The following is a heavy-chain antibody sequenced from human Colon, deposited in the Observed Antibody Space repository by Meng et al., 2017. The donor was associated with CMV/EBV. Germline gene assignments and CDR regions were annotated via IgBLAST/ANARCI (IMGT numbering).Heavy chain of an antibody. CDR3: AKGGSSRFES. J-gene: IGHJ6*02. V-gene: IGHV3-7*01. CDR1: GFIFSAYT. CDR2: MKEDGSEI. Sequence: GGSLRLSCAASGFIFSAYTMSWVRQAPGKGLEWVARMKEDGSEIYYVDSVKGRFTISRDNAKKSLYLQMNSLRAEDTAVYYCAKGGSSRFESWGQGTTVTVSS. D-gene: IGHD6-19*01.